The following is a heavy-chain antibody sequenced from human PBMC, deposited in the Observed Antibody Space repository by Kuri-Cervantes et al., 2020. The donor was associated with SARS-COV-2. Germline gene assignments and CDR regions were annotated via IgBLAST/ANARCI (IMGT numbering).Heavy chain of an antibody. J-gene: IGHJ4*02. D-gene: IGHD6-13*01. CDR1: GGSISGYY. CDR3: ARMRRGSSWYFDY. V-gene: IGHV4-59*08. Sequence: GSLRLSCKVSGGSISGYYWSWIRQPPGKGLEWIGYIYYSGSTNYNPSLKSRVTISVDTSKNQFSLKLSSVTAADTAVYYCARMRRGSSWYFDYWGQGTLVTVSS. CDR2: IYYSGST.